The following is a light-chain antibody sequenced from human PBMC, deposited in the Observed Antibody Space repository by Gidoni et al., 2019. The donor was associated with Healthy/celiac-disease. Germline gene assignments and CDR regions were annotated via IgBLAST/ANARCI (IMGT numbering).Light chain of an antibody. CDR3: EQSYSTHLT. CDR1: QRISSY. Sequence: DIQMTHSPSSLSASVGDRVTITCRASQRISSYLNWYQQKPGKAPKLLIYAASSLQSGVPSRFSGSGSGTDFTLTISSLQPEDFATYYCEQSYSTHLTFGGGTKVEIK. V-gene: IGKV1-39*01. J-gene: IGKJ4*01. CDR2: AAS.